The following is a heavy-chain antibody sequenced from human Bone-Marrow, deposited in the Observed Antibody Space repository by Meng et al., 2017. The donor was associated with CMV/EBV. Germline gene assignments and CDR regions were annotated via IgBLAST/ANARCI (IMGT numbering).Heavy chain of an antibody. CDR1: GYSISSGYY. J-gene: IGHJ4*02. V-gene: IGHV4-38-2*02. Sequence: SETLSLTCTVSGYSISSGYYWGWIRQPPGKGLGWIGSIYHSGSTYYNPSLKSRVTISVDTSKNQFSLKLSSVTAADTAVYYCARDTKWEVGYWGQGTLVTVSS. CDR2: IYHSGST. CDR3: ARDTKWEVGY. D-gene: IGHD1-26*01.